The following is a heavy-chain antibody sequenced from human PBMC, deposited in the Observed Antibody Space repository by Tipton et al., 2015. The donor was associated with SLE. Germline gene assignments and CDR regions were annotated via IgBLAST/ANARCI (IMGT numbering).Heavy chain of an antibody. J-gene: IGHJ4*02. Sequence: TLSLTCAVYSGSFSGYYWSWIRQPPGKGLEWIGEINHSGSTNYNPSLKSRVTISVDTSKNQFSLKLSSVTAADTAVYYCARGGGWELWYFDYWGQGTLVTVSS. CDR3: ARGGGWELWYFDY. D-gene: IGHD1-26*01. CDR1: SGSFSGYY. V-gene: IGHV4-34*01. CDR2: INHSGST.